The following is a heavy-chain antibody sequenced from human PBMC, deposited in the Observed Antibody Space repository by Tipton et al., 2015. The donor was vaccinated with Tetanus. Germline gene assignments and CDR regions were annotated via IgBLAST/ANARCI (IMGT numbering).Heavy chain of an antibody. CDR2: IYYSGST. V-gene: IGHV4-31*03. CDR1: GGSITSSGSC. J-gene: IGHJ4*02. Sequence: TLSLTCTVSGGSITSSGSCWSWIRQLPGKGLEWIGYIYYSGSTYYNPSLKSRLTISVDTSKNRLSLKLSSVTAADTAVYYCARIESGGYYMHFDSWGQGTLVTVSS. CDR3: ARIESGGYYMHFDS. D-gene: IGHD3-22*01.